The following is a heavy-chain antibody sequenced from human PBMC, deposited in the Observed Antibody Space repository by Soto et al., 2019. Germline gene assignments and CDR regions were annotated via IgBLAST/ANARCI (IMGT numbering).Heavy chain of an antibody. J-gene: IGHJ4*02. CDR2: IYSGGST. CDR1: GFTVSSNY. D-gene: IGHD2-15*01. Sequence: EVQLVESGGGLVQPGGSLRLSCAASGFTVSSNYMSWVRQAPGKGLEWVSVIYSGGSTYYADSVKGRFTISRHNTKNTLYLQMNSLRAEDTAVYYCARAHCSGGSCYDYWGQGTLVTVSS. CDR3: ARAHCSGGSCYDY. V-gene: IGHV3-53*04.